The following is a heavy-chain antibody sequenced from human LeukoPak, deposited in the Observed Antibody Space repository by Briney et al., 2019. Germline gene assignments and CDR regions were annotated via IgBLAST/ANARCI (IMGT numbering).Heavy chain of an antibody. CDR1: GYSISSGYY. V-gene: IGHV4-38-2*02. D-gene: IGHD5-18*01. Sequence: SETLSLTCTVSGYSISSGYYWGWIRQPPGKGLEWIGSIYHSGSTYYNPSLKSRVTISVDTSKNQFSLKLSSVTAADTAVYYCARDPPAAMVTYWGQGTLVTVSS. CDR2: IYHSGST. CDR3: ARDPPAAMVTY. J-gene: IGHJ4*02.